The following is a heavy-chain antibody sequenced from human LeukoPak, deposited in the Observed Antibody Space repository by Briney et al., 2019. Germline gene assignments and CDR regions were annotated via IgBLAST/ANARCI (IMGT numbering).Heavy chain of an antibody. CDR2: ISGSGSTT. CDR1: GFTFNRYG. CDR3: AKDQADCSSASCYERGFDY. Sequence: GGPLRLSCAASGFTFNRYGMSWVRQTPGKGLEWVSAISGSGSTTYYADSVKGRFAISRDNSKNTLYLQMNSLRDEDTAVYYCAKDQADCSSASCYERGFDYWGQGTLVTVSS. D-gene: IGHD2-2*01. V-gene: IGHV3-23*01. J-gene: IGHJ4*02.